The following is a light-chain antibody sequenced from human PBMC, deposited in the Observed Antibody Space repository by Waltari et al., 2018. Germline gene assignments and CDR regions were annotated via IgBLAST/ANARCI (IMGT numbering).Light chain of an antibody. CDR3: SSHTTSSTLV. CDR2: DVT. J-gene: IGLJ2*01. V-gene: IGLV2-14*03. CDR1: SSDVGRYNF. Sequence: QSALTQPASVSGSPGQSITISCTGSSSDVGRYNFVSWYQQHPGKAPKRMIFDVTDRPSGVSDRFSCSKAGNTASLTISGLQPEDEADYYCSSHTTSSTLVFGGGTRVTVL.